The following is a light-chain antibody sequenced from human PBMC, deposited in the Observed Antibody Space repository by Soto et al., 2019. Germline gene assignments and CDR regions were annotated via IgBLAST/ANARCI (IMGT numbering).Light chain of an antibody. CDR2: DVS. J-gene: IGLJ1*01. V-gene: IGLV2-14*01. CDR1: SSDVGGYNY. Sequence: QSVLTQPASVSGSPGQSITISCTGSSSDVGGYNYVSWYQQHPGKAPKLMIYDVSNRPSGVSNRFSGSKSGNTASLTISGLQAEDEADYYCSSYTSSSTRRFGTGTKVTVL. CDR3: SSYTSSSTRR.